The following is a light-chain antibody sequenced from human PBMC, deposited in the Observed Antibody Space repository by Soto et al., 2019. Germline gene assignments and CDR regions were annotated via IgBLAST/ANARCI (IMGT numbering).Light chain of an antibody. J-gene: IGLJ2*01. CDR3: ATWDDTLNGDVV. Sequence: QSVLTQPPSASGTPGQRVTISCSGGSFNIGSNTVNWYQQLPGTAPRLLIYSTFQRPSGVPDRFSGSKSGTSASLAINGLQSEDEADYYCATWDDTLNGDVVFGGGTKLTVL. CDR1: SFNIGSNT. CDR2: STF. V-gene: IGLV1-44*01.